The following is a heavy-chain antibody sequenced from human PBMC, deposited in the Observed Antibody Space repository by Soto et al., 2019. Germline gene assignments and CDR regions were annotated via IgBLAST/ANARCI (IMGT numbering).Heavy chain of an antibody. J-gene: IGHJ4*02. CDR2: SSGVVGST. CDR3: AKTYHYDTSGYWGYDY. Sequence: EVQLLESGGGLVQPGGSLRLSCGVSGFTFSSYAMSWVRQAPGKGLEWVSGSSGVVGSTYYADSVKGRFTISRDNSKNTLYLQMSSLRVEDTAVYYCAKTYHYDTSGYWGYDYWGQGTLVTDSS. CDR1: GFTFSSYA. D-gene: IGHD3-22*01. V-gene: IGHV3-23*01.